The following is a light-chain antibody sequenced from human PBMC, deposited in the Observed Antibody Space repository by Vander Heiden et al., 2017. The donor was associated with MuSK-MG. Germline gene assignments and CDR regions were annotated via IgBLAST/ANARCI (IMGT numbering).Light chain of an antibody. V-gene: IGKV3-20*01. CDR2: GAS. CDR3: QQDERVPLS. CDR1: QSLDNKY. Sequence: EIVLTQSPGILSLSPGEGATLSCRASQSLDNKYLAWLQQRPGQAPRLLIYGASNRAQGVPDKFSGSGSGTDFTLTISRMEPEDVAVYYCQQDERVPLSFGGGTKVEIK. J-gene: IGKJ4*01.